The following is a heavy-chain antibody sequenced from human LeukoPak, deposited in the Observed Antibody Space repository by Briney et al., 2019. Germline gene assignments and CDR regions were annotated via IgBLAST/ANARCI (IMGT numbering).Heavy chain of an antibody. Sequence: SETLSLTCTVSGGSISSSGYYWGWVRQPPGKGLEWIGEIYHSGSTNYNPSLKSRVTISVDKSKNQFSLKLSSVTAADTAVYYCASGVGDLDYWGQGTLVTVSS. CDR1: GGSISSSGYY. CDR3: ASGVGDLDY. D-gene: IGHD2-21*02. J-gene: IGHJ4*02. V-gene: IGHV4-39*07. CDR2: IYHSGST.